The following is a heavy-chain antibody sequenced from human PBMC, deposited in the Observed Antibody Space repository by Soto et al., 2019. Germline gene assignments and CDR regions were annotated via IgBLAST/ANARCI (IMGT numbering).Heavy chain of an antibody. D-gene: IGHD2-15*01. J-gene: IGHJ6*03. CDR1: GFTFSNYW. Sequence: EVQLVESGGGLVQPGGSLRLSCAASGFTFSNYWMYWVRQAPGKGLEWVSRINSDGSVSSHADSVKGRLTISRDNVKNTLYLHMDSLRAEDTAVYYCARGDCVGGTCYSLAGSFYYCMDVCGKGTTVTVFS. V-gene: IGHV3-74*02. CDR3: ARGDCVGGTCYSLAGSFYYCMDV. CDR2: INSDGSVS.